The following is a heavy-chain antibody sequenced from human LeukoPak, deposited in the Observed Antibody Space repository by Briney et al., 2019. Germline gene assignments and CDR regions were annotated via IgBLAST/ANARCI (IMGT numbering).Heavy chain of an antibody. D-gene: IGHD3-22*01. J-gene: IGHJ4*02. Sequence: PSQTLSPTCAVSGGSINSGGYSWSWIRQPPGKGLEWIWYIYPSGSTYYNPSLKSRVTISVDRSKNQFSLKLSSVTAADTAVYYCARGSHYYDSSGYQPEYFDYWGQGTLVTVSS. CDR3: ARGSHYYDSSGYQPEYFDY. V-gene: IGHV4-30-2*01. CDR2: IYPSGST. CDR1: GGSINSGGYS.